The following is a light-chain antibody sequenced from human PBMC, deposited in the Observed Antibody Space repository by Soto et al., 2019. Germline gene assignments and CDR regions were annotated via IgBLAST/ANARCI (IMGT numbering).Light chain of an antibody. CDR3: SSYTSSSTVV. Sequence: QSALTQPASVSGSPGQSITISCTGTSSDVGGYNYVSWYQQHPGKAPKGMIYDVSNRPSGVSNRFSGSKSGNTASLTISGFQAEDEADYYCSSYTSSSTVVFGGATKVTVL. CDR2: DVS. J-gene: IGLJ2*01. CDR1: SSDVGGYNY. V-gene: IGLV2-14*01.